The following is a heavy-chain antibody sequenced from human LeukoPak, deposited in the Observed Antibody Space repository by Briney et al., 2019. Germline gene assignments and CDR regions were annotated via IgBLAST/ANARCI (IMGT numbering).Heavy chain of an antibody. D-gene: IGHD5-12*01. Sequence: GGSLRLSCAASGFTFSSYSMNWVREAPGKGLEWVSSISSSSSYIYYADAVKGRFTISRDNAKNTLYLQMNSLRTEDTAVYYCARGVATIRAVYYFDYWGQGTMVTVSS. V-gene: IGHV3-21*01. J-gene: IGHJ4*02. CDR1: GFTFSSYS. CDR2: ISSSSSYI. CDR3: ARGVATIRAVYYFDY.